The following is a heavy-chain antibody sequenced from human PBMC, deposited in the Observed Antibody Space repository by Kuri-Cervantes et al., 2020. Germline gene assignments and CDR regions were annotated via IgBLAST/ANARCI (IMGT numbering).Heavy chain of an antibody. D-gene: IGHD6-13*01. CDR1: GGTFSSYA. Sequence: SVNVSCKASGGTFSSYAISWVRQAPGQGLEWMGGIIPIFGTANYAQRFQGRVTITADESTSTAYMELSSLRSEDTAVYYCARAPPSAGTDEELSYYYYGMDVWGQGTTVTVSS. CDR3: ARAPPSAGTDEELSYYYYGMDV. CDR2: IIPIFGTA. V-gene: IGHV1-69*13. J-gene: IGHJ6*02.